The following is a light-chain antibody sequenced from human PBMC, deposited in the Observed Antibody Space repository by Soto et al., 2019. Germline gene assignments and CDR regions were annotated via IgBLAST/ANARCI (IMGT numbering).Light chain of an antibody. CDR3: AAWDDSLSGPV. J-gene: IGLJ1*01. Sequence: QSVLTQPPSASGTPGQRVTISCSGRNSNIGSNYIYWFQQLPGTAPKLLMYRSNQRPSGVPDRFSGSKSGTSASLAISGLRSEDEADYYCAAWDDSLSGPVFGTGTKVTVL. CDR1: NSNIGSNY. V-gene: IGLV1-47*01. CDR2: RSN.